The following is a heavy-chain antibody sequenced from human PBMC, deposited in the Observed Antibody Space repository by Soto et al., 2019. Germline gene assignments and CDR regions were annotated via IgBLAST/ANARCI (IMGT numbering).Heavy chain of an antibody. CDR2: ISISGNYT. D-gene: IGHD2-2*01. J-gene: IGHJ6*02. Sequence: QVQLAESGGDLVKPGGSLRLSCVVSGFTLSDYYMTWIHQAPGKGLEWVSYISISGNYTNYADSVKGRFTISRDSTNNSLYLQMNSLRAEDTAVYYCARLHQDHYYTMDVWGQGTTVTVSS. V-gene: IGHV3-11*05. CDR3: ARLHQDHYYTMDV. CDR1: GFTLSDYY.